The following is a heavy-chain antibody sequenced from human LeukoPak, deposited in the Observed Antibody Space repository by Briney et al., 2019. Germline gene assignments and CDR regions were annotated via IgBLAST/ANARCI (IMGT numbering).Heavy chain of an antibody. Sequence: PSETLSLTCTVSGGSISSYYWSWIRQPAGKGLEWIGRIYTSGSTNYNPSLKSRVTMSVDTSKNQFSLKLSSVTAADTAVYYCAGGTSSWYGTTPMDYWGQGTLATVSS. V-gene: IGHV4-4*07. D-gene: IGHD6-13*01. CDR1: GGSISSYY. J-gene: IGHJ4*02. CDR2: IYTSGST. CDR3: AGGTSSWYGTTPMDY.